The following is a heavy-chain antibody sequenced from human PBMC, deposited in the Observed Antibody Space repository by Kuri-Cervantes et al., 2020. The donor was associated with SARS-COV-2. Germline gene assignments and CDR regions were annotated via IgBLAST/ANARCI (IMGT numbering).Heavy chain of an antibody. V-gene: IGHV4-59*08. J-gene: IGHJ3*02. CDR2: IYYSGST. D-gene: IGHD6-13*01. CDR1: GGSISSYY. Sequence: SETLSLTCTVSGGSISSYYWSWIRQPPGKGLEWIGYIYYSGSTNYNPSLKSRVTISVDTSKNQFSLKLSSVTAADTAVYYCARQGQQLVRRAFDIWGRGTMVTVSS. CDR3: ARQGQQLVRRAFDI.